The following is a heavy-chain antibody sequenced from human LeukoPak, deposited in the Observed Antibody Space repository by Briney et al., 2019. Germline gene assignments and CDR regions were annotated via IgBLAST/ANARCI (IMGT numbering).Heavy chain of an antibody. CDR3: ARDFKDLGA. V-gene: IGHV3-74*01. Sequence: GGAVRLSCAASGFTFTTYWMHWGRQAPGKGLVWVSGINTDGNSPVYADSVKGRFTISRDNAKDTLHLQMKSLRDEDTAVYYCARDFKDLGAWGQGALVTVSS. CDR1: GFTFTTYW. J-gene: IGHJ5*02. CDR2: INTDGNSP. D-gene: IGHD3-16*01.